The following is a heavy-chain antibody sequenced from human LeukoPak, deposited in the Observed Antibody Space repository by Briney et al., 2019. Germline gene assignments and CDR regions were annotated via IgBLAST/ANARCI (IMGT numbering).Heavy chain of an antibody. CDR2: IYYSGST. D-gene: IGHD2-15*01. J-gene: IGHJ4*02. V-gene: IGHV4-59*01. Sequence: PSETLSLTCTVSGGSISSYYWSWIRQPPGKGLEWIGYIYYSGSTNYNPSPKSRVTISVDTSKNQFSLKLSSVTAADTAVYYCARVPCSGGSCYPDYWGQGTLVTVSS. CDR1: GGSISSYY. CDR3: ARVPCSGGSCYPDY.